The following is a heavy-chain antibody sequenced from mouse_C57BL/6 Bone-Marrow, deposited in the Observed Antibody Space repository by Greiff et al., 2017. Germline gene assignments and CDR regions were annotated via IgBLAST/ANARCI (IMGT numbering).Heavy chain of an antibody. CDR3: ARNWAEGYYVFWYFDV. D-gene: IGHD2-3*01. V-gene: IGHV8-8*01. J-gene: IGHJ1*03. CDR2: IWWDADN. CDR1: GFSLSTFGLG. Sequence: QVTLKESGPGILQPSQTLSLTCSFSGFSLSTFGLGVGWLRQPSGQGLVWLAHIWWDADNYPNPALKSRLTISKDTSKNQVFLKIDHVDTADTATYYCARNWAEGYYVFWYFDVWGTGTTVTVTA.